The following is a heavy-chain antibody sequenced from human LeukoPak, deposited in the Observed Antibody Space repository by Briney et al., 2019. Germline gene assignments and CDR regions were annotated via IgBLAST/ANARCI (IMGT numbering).Heavy chain of an antibody. Sequence: GGSLRLSCAASGFTFSIYAMSWVRQAPGKGLEWVSAISGSGGSTYYADSVKGRFTISGDNSKNTLYLQMNSLRAEDTAVYYCAKDPPVVPAAPDAFDIWGQGTMVTVSS. CDR3: AKDPPVVPAAPDAFDI. J-gene: IGHJ3*02. V-gene: IGHV3-23*01. D-gene: IGHD2-2*01. CDR1: GFTFSIYA. CDR2: ISGSGGST.